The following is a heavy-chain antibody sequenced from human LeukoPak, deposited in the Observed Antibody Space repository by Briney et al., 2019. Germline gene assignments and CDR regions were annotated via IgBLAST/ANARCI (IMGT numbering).Heavy chain of an antibody. CDR2: INQDGSEK. D-gene: IGHD3-22*01. CDR3: ARDRALNGHNGYYYMEDDY. J-gene: IGHJ4*02. V-gene: IGHV3-7*01. Sequence: GGSLRLSCAASGFTFSTYWMSWVRQSPGKGLEWVANINQDGSEKYFLDSVKGRFTISRDNIKNSLYLQLNSLRAEDTAVYFCARDRALNGHNGYYYMEDDYWGQGTLVTVFS. CDR1: GFTFSTYW.